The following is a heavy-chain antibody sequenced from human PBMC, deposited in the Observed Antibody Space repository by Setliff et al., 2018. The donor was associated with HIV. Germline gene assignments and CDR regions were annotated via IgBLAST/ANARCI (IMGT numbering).Heavy chain of an antibody. D-gene: IGHD5-18*01. V-gene: IGHV4-38-2*02. CDR1: GYSISSGYY. CDR3: ARDAERGYSYGYDY. CDR2: VFHSGST. Sequence: SETLSLTCAVSGYSISSGYYWGWIRQPPGKGLEWIGSVFHSGSTYYNPSLKSRVTMSVDTFKNQFSLKLSSVTAADTAVYYCARDAERGYSYGYDYWGQGTLVTVSS. J-gene: IGHJ4*02.